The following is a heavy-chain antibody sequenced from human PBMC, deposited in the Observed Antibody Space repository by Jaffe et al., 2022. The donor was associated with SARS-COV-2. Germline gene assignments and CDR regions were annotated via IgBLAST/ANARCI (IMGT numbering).Heavy chain of an antibody. J-gene: IGHJ6*02. CDR1: GFTFSSYW. CDR3: ARGWYYYDSSGYYYYYYGMDV. CDR2: IKQDGSEK. V-gene: IGHV3-7*01. Sequence: EVQLVESGGGLVQPGGSLRLSCAASGFTFSSYWMSWVRQAPGKGLEWVANIKQDGSEKYYVDSVKGRFTISRDNAKNSLYLQMNSLRAEDTAVYYCARGWYYYDSSGYYYYYYGMDVWGQGTTVTVSS. D-gene: IGHD3-22*01.